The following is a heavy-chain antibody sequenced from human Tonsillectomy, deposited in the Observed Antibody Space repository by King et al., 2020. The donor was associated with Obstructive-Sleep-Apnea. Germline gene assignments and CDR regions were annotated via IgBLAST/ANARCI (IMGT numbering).Heavy chain of an antibody. Sequence: QLVESGGGLVQPGGSLRLSCVASGFSLSDYYMSWVRQAPGKGLEWVSVMYSDTSTYHADSGKGRFTIATHSSKNTLYLEMNSLKPTDTAVYYCAREVDSDDAFDIWGQGTMVTVSS. J-gene: IGHJ3*02. CDR1: GFSLSDYY. CDR2: MYSDTST. CDR3: AREVDSDDAFDI. D-gene: IGHD3-22*01. V-gene: IGHV3-53*04.